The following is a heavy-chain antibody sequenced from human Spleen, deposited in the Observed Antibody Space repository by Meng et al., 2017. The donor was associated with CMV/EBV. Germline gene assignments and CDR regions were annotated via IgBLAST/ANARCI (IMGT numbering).Heavy chain of an antibody. Sequence: SETLSLTCTVSGGSISSYYWSWIRQPPGKGLEWIGYIYYSGSTNYNPSLKSRVTISVDTSKNQFSLKLSSVTAADTAVYYGASFRGGTSPLDYWGQGTLVTVSS. CDR3: ASFRGGTSPLDY. V-gene: IGHV4-59*01. CDR1: GGSISSYY. J-gene: IGHJ4*02. CDR2: IYYSGST. D-gene: IGHD3-10*01.